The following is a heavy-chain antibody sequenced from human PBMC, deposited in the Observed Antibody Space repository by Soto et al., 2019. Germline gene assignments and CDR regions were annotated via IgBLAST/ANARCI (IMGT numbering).Heavy chain of an antibody. CDR3: ARESRYDFWSGYLIYYYGMDV. Sequence: GGSLRLSCAASGFTFSSYGMHWVRQAPGKGLEWVAVIWYDGSNKYYADSVKGRFTISRDNSKNTLYLQMNSLRAEDTAVYYCARESRYDFWSGYLIYYYGMDVWGQGTTVTVSS. D-gene: IGHD3-3*01. CDR2: IWYDGSNK. CDR1: GFTFSSYG. J-gene: IGHJ6*02. V-gene: IGHV3-33*01.